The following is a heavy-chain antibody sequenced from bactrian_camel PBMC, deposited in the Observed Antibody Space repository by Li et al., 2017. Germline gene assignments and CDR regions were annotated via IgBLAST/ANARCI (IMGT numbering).Heavy chain of an antibody. V-gene: IGHV3S54*01. CDR3: ATATDCRWTGSPTWTPMANY. J-gene: IGHJ4*01. Sequence: HVQLVESGGGSVQTGGSLRLSCTASEYINCMAWFRQVPGKERERVAAIFTGSGGTHYSDSVKGRFTISRDSAKNTVYLHMKNLKPEDTAMYYCATATDCRWTGSPTWTPMANYWGQGTQVTVS. D-gene: IGHD1*01. CDR1: EYINC. CDR2: IFTGSGGT.